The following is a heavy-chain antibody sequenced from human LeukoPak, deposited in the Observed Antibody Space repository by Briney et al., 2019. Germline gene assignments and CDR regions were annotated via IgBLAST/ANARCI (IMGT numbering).Heavy chain of an antibody. CDR2: ISYHGRDQ. Sequence: GRSLRLSCAASRFIFSNYAMHWVRQAPGKGLDWVAVISYHGRDQFYADSMKGRFTISRDSSKDTLYLQMNSLRTEDTAVYYCVRQDCSGGSCYLDYWGQGTLVTVSS. CDR1: RFIFSNYA. J-gene: IGHJ4*02. V-gene: IGHV3-30*04. CDR3: VRQDCSGGSCYLDY. D-gene: IGHD2-15*01.